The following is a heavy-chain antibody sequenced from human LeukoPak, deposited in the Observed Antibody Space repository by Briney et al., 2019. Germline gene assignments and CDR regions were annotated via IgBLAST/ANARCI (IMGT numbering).Heavy chain of an antibody. CDR1: RGTFSSYA. Sequence: ASVKVSCKASRGTFSSYALSWVRQAPGQGLEWMGRIIPIFGTANYAQKFQGRVTMTTDTSTSTAYMELRSLRSDDTAVYYCARGVPAALRLARWFDPWGQGTLVTVSS. CDR3: ARGVPAALRLARWFDP. J-gene: IGHJ5*02. V-gene: IGHV1-69*05. CDR2: IIPIFGTA. D-gene: IGHD2-2*02.